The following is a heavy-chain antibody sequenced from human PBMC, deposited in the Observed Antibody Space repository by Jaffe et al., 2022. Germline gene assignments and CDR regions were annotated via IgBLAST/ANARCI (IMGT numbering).Heavy chain of an antibody. J-gene: IGHJ4*02. D-gene: IGHD2-2*02. V-gene: IGHV7-4-1*02. CDR3: ARDQSYMTYDC. CDR1: GYTFIGYS. Sequence: QVQLVQSGSELKKPGASVKVSCKASGYTFIGYSINWVRQAPGQGLEYMGWINTNTGNPTYAQGFTGRFVFSLDTSVSTAYLQISSLKADDTAVYYCARDQSYMTYDCWGQGTLVTVSS. CDR2: INTNTGNP.